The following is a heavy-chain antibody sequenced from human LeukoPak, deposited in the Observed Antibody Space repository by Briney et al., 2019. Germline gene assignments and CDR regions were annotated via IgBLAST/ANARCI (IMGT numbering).Heavy chain of an antibody. V-gene: IGHV1-2*02. CDR2: INPNSGGT. D-gene: IGHD3-22*01. Sequence: ASVKVSCKACGYTFTGYYMHWVRQAPGQGLEWMGWINPNSGGTNYAQKFQGRVSMTRDTSISTAYMELSRLRSDDTAVYYCARYYHDSSGYSAEYFQHWGQGTLVTVSS. CDR3: ARYYHDSSGYSAEYFQH. CDR1: GYTFTGYY. J-gene: IGHJ1*01.